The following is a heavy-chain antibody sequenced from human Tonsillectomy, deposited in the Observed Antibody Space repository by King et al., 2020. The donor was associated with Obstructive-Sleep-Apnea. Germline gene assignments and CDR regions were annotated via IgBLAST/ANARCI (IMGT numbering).Heavy chain of an antibody. CDR3: ARRRPMISFDY. V-gene: IGHV4-34*01. CDR1: GGSFSGYY. D-gene: IGHD3-22*01. Sequence: VQLQQWGAGLLKPSEPLSLTCAVYGGSFSGYYWSWIRQPPGKGLEWIGEINHSGSTNYNPSLKSRVTISVDTSKNQFSLKLSSVTAADTAVYYCARRRPMISFDYWGQGTLVTVSS. J-gene: IGHJ4*02. CDR2: INHSGST.